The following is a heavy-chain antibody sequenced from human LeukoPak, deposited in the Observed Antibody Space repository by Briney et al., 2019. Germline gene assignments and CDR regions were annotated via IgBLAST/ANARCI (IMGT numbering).Heavy chain of an antibody. CDR2: ISPIFGSA. V-gene: IGHV1-69*13. CDR1: GGTFSNYG. J-gene: IGHJ4*02. Sequence: SVKVSCKASGGTFSNYGLNWVRQAPGQGLEWMGGISPIFGSANYAQKFQGRVTITADESTSTAYMDLSSLRSEDTAVYYCASRLMVEMATYFDSWGQGTLVTVSS. CDR3: ASRLMVEMATYFDS. D-gene: IGHD5-24*01.